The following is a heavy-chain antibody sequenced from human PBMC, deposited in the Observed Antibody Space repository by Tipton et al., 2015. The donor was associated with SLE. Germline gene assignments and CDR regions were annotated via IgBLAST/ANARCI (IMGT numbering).Heavy chain of an antibody. CDR1: GGSISSDSYY. V-gene: IGHV4-39*07. CDR2: IYYSGAT. J-gene: IGHJ4*02. CDR3: ARRDRWLRSPLY. Sequence: TLSLTCTVSGGSISSDSYYWGWIRQPPGKGLEWIGSIYYSGATYYNPSLKSRVTISEDTSKNRVSLKLNSVTAADTAVYYCARRDRWLRSPLYWGQGTLVTVSS. D-gene: IGHD3-16*01.